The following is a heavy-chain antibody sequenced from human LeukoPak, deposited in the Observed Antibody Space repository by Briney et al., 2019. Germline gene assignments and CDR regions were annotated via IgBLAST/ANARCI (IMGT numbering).Heavy chain of an antibody. J-gene: IGHJ4*02. CDR2: IYTSGST. CDR1: GGSISSYY. CDR3: ARVMVSSGWYYFDY. V-gene: IGHV4-4*07. D-gene: IGHD6-19*01. Sequence: SETLSLTCTVSGGSISSYYWSWIRQPAGKGLEWIGRIYTSGSTNYNPSLKSRVTMSVDTSKNQFSLKLSSATAADTAVYYCARVMVSSGWYYFDYWGQGTLVTVSS.